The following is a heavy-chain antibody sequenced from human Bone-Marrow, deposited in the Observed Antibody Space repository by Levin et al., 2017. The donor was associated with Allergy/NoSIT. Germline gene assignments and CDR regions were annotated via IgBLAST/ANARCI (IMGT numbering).Heavy chain of an antibody. V-gene: IGHV3-23*01. D-gene: IGHD1-26*01. CDR1: GFTFSSYA. J-gene: IGHJ4*02. CDR3: AGGGWELLPNDY. Sequence: GESLKISCAASGFTFSSYAMSWVRQAPGKGLEWVSAISGSGGSTYYADSVKGRFTISRDNSKNTLYLQMNSLRAEDTAVYYCAGGGWELLPNDYWGQGTLVTVSS. CDR2: ISGSGGST.